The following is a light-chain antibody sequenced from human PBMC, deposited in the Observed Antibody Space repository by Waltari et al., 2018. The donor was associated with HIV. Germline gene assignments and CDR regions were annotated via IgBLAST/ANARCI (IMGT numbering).Light chain of an antibody. V-gene: IGKV1-39*01. Sequence: DIQMTQSQSYLSASIGDRVTITCRASQNINTYLNWYQQKPGKAPRALISTATTLQSGVPSRFSGSGSGTDFTLTITDLQTEDFATYFCQQSYTSPTFGPGATVDLK. CDR3: QQSYTSPT. J-gene: IGKJ3*01. CDR1: QNINTY. CDR2: TAT.